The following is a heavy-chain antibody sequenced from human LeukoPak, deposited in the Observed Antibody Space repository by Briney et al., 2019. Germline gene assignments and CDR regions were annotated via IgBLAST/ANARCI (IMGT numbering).Heavy chain of an antibody. CDR1: GGSISSSSYY. Sequence: SETLSLTCTVSGGSISSSSYYWGWIRPPPGKGLEWIVSFFYSASTYYNPSLKSRITISVDKNQNQLSLNLSTATATATSYYYRARHSLAARLNYYYMDVCGKGTTVTVSS. CDR3: ARHSLAARLNYYYMDV. J-gene: IGHJ6*03. D-gene: IGHD6-6*01. CDR2: FFYSAST. V-gene: IGHV4-39*01.